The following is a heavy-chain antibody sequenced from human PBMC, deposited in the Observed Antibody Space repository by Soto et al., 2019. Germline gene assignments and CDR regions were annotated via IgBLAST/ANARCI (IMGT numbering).Heavy chain of an antibody. D-gene: IGHD3-9*01. CDR2: IYPDDSDT. J-gene: IGHJ6*02. V-gene: IGHV5-51*01. CDR1: GYSFSSYW. CDR3: ARNSLTGYYNYYYSMDV. Sequence: GESLKISCKSSGYSFSSYWIAWVRLMPGKGLEWMGSIYPDDSDTKYSPSFQGQVTISADKSISAAYLQWSSLKASDTAVYYCARNSLTGYYNYYYSMDVWGQGTTVTVSS.